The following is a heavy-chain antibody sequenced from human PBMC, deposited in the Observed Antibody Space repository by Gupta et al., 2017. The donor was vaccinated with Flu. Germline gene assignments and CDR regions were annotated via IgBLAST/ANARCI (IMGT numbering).Heavy chain of an antibody. CDR3: ARERGPFDAFDI. Sequence: VRQAPGKGLEWVAVIWSDGINKFYADSVKGRFTFSRDNSKNTLYLQLTSLRAEDTAVYYCARERGPFDAFDIWGQGTMVTVSS. V-gene: IGHV3-33*01. D-gene: IGHD3-10*01. J-gene: IGHJ3*02. CDR2: IWSDGINK.